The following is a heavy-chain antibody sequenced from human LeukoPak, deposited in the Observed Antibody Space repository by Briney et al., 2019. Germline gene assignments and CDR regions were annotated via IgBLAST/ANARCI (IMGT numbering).Heavy chain of an antibody. V-gene: IGHV1-2*02. CDR3: ARVMAVRTGPSFDY. Sequence: GASVKVSCKASGYTFTGYYMHWVRQAPGQGLEWMGWINPNSGGTNYAQKFQGRVTMTRDTSISTAYMELSRLRPDDTAVYYCARVMAVRTGPSFDYWGQGTLVTVSS. D-gene: IGHD2-8*01. CDR2: INPNSGGT. CDR1: GYTFTGYY. J-gene: IGHJ4*02.